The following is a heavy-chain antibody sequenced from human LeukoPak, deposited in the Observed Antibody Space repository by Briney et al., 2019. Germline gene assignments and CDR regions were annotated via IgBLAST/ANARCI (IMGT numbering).Heavy chain of an antibody. J-gene: IGHJ3*02. CDR3: ARDPMYYYDSRGYYRDAFDI. D-gene: IGHD3-22*01. CDR1: GFTFSSYS. Sequence: GGSLRLSCAASGFTFSSYSMNWVRQAPGKGLEWVSSISSSSSYIYYADSVKGRFTISRDNAKNSLYLQMNSLRAEDTAVYYCARDPMYYYDSRGYYRDAFDIWGQGTMVTVSS. CDR2: ISSSSSYI. V-gene: IGHV3-21*01.